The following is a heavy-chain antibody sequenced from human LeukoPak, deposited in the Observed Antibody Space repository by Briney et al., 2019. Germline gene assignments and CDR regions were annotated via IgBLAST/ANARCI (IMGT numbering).Heavy chain of an antibody. D-gene: IGHD6-13*01. V-gene: IGHV3-21*01. CDR3: ARGSELVGYYYYYMDV. J-gene: IGHJ6*03. CDR1: GFTFSSYS. CDR2: ISSSSSYI. Sequence: GGSLRLSCAASGFTFSSYSMNWVRQAPGKGLEWVSSISSSSSYIYYADSVKGRFTISRDNAKNSLYLQMNSLRAEDTAVYYCARGSELVGYYYYYMDVWGKGTTVTVSS.